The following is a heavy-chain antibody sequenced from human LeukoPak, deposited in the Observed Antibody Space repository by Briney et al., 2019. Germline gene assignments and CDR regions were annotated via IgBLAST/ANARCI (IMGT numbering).Heavy chain of an antibody. D-gene: IGHD2-21*01. CDR1: GGSISSYY. J-gene: IGHJ4*02. CDR3: AIQGEHFDY. CDR2: IYYSGST. Sequence: SETLSLTCTVSGGSISSYYWSWIRQPPGKGLEWIGYIYYSGSTNYNPFLKSRVTISVDTSKNQFSLKLSSVTAADTAVYYCAIQGEHFDYWGQGTLVTVSS. V-gene: IGHV4-59*12.